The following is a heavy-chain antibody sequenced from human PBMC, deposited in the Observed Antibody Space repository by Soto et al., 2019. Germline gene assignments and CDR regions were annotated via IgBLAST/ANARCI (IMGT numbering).Heavy chain of an antibody. J-gene: IGHJ4*02. CDR2: ISAYNGDT. CDR3: ARDGSRYYDNSRLTWFY. Sequence: QIQLVQSGGEVKKPGASVKVSCKASGYTFRSYGISWVRQAPGQGLEWVGWISAYNGDTHYAPKLQDRDTLTTETSRDTAYMELRSLRHDDTAVYYCARDGSRYYDNSRLTWFYRGQGSLVTVSS. CDR1: GYTFRSYG. V-gene: IGHV1-18*04. D-gene: IGHD3-22*01.